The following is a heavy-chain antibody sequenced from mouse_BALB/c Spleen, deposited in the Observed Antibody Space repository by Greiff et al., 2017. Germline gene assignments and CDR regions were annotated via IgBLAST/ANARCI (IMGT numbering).Heavy chain of an antibody. J-gene: IGHJ4*01. CDR3: ARHEGDAHAMDY. D-gene: IGHD3-3*01. CDR2: ISSGGSYT. Sequence: EVMLVESGGVLVKPGGSLKLSCAASGFTFSSYGMSWVRQTPDKRLEWVATISSGGSYTYYPDSVKGRFTISRDNAKNTLYLQMSSLKSEDTAMYYCARHEGDAHAMDYWGQGTSVTVSS. V-gene: IGHV5-6*01. CDR1: GFTFSSYG.